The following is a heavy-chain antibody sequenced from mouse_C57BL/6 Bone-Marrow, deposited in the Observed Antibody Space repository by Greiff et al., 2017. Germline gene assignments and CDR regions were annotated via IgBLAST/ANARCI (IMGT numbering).Heavy chain of an antibody. CDR3: ARSGVTTVAWYFYV. V-gene: IGHV1-54*01. D-gene: IGHD1-1*01. Sequence: QVQLKQSGAELVRPGTSVKVSCKASGYAFTNYLIEWVKQRPGQGLEWIGVINPGSGGTNYNEKFKGKATLTADKSSSTAYMQLSSLTSEDSAVYFGARSGVTTVAWYFYVWGTGTTVTVSS. CDR1: GYAFTNYL. J-gene: IGHJ1*03. CDR2: INPGSGGT.